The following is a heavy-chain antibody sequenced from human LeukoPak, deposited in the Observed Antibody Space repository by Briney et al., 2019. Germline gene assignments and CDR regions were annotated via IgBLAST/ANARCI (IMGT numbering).Heavy chain of an antibody. D-gene: IGHD4-17*01. CDR1: GDSISRGSYF. CDR3: ARGRGGHGDFGHYES. Sequence: SQTLSLTCTVSGDSISRGSYFWSWIRQPAGKGLEWIGRIPTSETNDNPSLESRVTISIDTSKNQFYLRLTSVTAADTGLYYCARGRGGHGDFGHYESWGQGTLVTVSS. J-gene: IGHJ5*02. CDR2: IPTSET. V-gene: IGHV4-61*02.